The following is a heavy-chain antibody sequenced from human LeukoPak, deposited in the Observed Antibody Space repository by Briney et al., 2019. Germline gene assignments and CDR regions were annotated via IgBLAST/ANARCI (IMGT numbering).Heavy chain of an antibody. CDR3: ARDRDCSSTSCSKGGYYYYMDV. CDR2: ISSSSSTI. V-gene: IGHV3-48*01. J-gene: IGHJ6*03. Sequence: GGSLRLSCAASGFTFSSYSMNRVRQAPGKGLEWVSYISSSSSTIYYADSVKGRFTISRDNAKNSLYLQMNSLRAEDTAVYYCARDRDCSSTSCSKGGYYYYMDVWGKGTTVTVSS. CDR1: GFTFSSYS. D-gene: IGHD2-2*01.